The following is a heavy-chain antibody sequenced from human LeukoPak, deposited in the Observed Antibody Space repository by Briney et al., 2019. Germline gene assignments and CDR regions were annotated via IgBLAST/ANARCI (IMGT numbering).Heavy chain of an antibody. CDR1: GGSISSSSYY. J-gene: IGHJ4*02. CDR2: IYYSGST. D-gene: IGHD2-2*01. CDR3: ASGHCSSTSCYDY. V-gene: IGHV4-39*01. Sequence: SETLSLTCTVSGGSISSSSYYWGWIRQPPGKGLEWIGSIYYSGSTYYNPSLKSRVTISVDTSKNQFSLKLSSVTAADTAVYYCASGHCSSTSCYDYWGQGTLATVSS.